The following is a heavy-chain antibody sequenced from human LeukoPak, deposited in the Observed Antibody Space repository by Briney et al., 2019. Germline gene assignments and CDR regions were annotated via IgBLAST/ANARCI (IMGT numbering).Heavy chain of an antibody. V-gene: IGHV4-59*01. D-gene: IGHD2-15*01. CDR3: ARVLTQRGDCSGGSCYSGRWFDP. J-gene: IGHJ5*02. CDR1: GGSISSYY. Sequence: SETLSLTCTVSGGSISSYYWSWIRQPPGKGLEWIGYIYYSGSTNYNPSLKSRVTISVDTSKNQFSLKLSSVTAADTAVYYCARVLTQRGDCSGGSCYSGRWFDPWGQGTLVTVSS. CDR2: IYYSGST.